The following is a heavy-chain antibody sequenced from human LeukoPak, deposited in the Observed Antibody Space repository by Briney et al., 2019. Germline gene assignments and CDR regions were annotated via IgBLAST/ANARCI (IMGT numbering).Heavy chain of an antibody. V-gene: IGHV3-20*04. J-gene: IGHJ4*02. CDR3: ARDYRGNFARPPEY. D-gene: IGHD4-23*01. CDR1: GFTFKDYG. CDR2: INWNGGST. Sequence: GGSLRLSCAASGFTFKDYGMSWVRQAPGKGLEWVSGINWNGGSTGYADSVKGRFTISRDNAKNSLYLQMDSLRAEDTALYYCARDYRGNFARPPEYWGQGTLVTVSS.